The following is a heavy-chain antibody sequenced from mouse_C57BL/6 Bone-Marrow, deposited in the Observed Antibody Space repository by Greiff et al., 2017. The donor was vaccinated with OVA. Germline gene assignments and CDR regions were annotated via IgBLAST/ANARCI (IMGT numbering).Heavy chain of an antibody. V-gene: IGHV1-72*01. J-gene: IGHJ3*01. CDR1: GYTFTSYW. D-gene: IGHD3-2*02. CDR2: IDPNSGGT. CDR3: ARDSSGRSFAY. Sequence: QVQLQQPGAELVKPGASVKLSCKASGYTFTSYWMHWVKQRPGRGLEWIRRIDPNSGGTKYNEKFKSKATLTVDKPSSTAYMQLSSLTSEDSAVYYCARDSSGRSFAYWGQGTLVTVSA.